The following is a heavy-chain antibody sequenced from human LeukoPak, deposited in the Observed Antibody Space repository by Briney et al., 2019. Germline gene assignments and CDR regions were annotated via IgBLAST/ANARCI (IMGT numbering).Heavy chain of an antibody. D-gene: IGHD6-19*01. J-gene: IGHJ4*02. Sequence: GGSLRLSCAASGFTFSSYWMTWVRQAPGKGLEWVANIKQNGTEKYYVDSVKGRFTISRDNAKNSLFLQMNSLRPEDTAVYYCARDREQWLAHFDYWGQGTLVTVSS. CDR2: IKQNGTEK. CDR3: ARDREQWLAHFDY. V-gene: IGHV3-7*01. CDR1: GFTFSSYW.